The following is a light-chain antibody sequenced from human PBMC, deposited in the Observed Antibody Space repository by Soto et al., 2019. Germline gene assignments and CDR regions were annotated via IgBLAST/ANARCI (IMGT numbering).Light chain of an antibody. CDR3: QQSYSTPRT. CDR2: TAS. Sequence: DIQMSQSPSTLSATVGDRVTITCRASHSISTWLSFYQQKPWKAPKLLIYTASSLESGAPSRFSGSGSGTEFTLTISSLQPEDFATYYCQQSYSTPRTSGQGTKVDIK. J-gene: IGKJ1*01. V-gene: IGKV1-5*03. CDR1: HSISTW.